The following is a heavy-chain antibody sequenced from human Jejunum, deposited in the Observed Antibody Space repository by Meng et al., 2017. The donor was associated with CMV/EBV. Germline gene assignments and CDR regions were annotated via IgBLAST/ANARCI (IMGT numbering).Heavy chain of an antibody. D-gene: IGHD3-22*01. Sequence: DYGMHWVRQVPGKCLEWVAGISWNGMSRGYADSVRGRFTISRDNAKNSLYLQINSLRIEDTAFYYCTKNSVYDTSGYYYTDAFDLWGQGTMVTVSS. CDR3: TKNSVYDTSGYYYTDAFDL. V-gene: IGHV3-9*01. J-gene: IGHJ3*01. CDR1: DYG. CDR2: ISWNGMSR.